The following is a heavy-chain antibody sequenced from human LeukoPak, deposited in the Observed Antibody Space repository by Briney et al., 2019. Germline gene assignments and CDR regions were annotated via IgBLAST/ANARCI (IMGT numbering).Heavy chain of an antibody. J-gene: IGHJ4*02. CDR1: GGSISSYY. CDR2: IYYSGST. Sequence: SETLSLTCTVSGGSISSYYWSWIRQPPGKGLEWIGYIYYSGSTNYNPSLKSRVTISVDTSKNQFSLRLTSVSAADTAVYYCAREGGVARPGLDSWGQGILVAVSS. D-gene: IGHD3-3*01. V-gene: IGHV4-59*01. CDR3: AREGGVARPGLDS.